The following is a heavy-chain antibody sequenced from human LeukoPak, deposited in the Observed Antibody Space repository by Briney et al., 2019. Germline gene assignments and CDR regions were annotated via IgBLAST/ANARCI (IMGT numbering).Heavy chain of an antibody. J-gene: IGHJ4*02. V-gene: IGHV3-15*07. D-gene: IGHD3-22*01. Sequence: GGSLRLSCAASGFTVNNAWMNWVRQAPGKGLEWVGRIKSKTDGGTTDYAAPVKGRFTISRDDSKNTLYLQMNSLKTEDTAVYYCSTTYYYDSSEGYWGQGTLVTVSS. CDR3: STTYYYDSSEGY. CDR1: GFTVNNAW. CDR2: IKSKTDGGTT.